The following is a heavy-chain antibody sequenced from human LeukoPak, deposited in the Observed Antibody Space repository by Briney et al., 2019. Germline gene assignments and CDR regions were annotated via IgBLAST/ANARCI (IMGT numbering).Heavy chain of an antibody. V-gene: IGHV4-59*08. CDR1: GGSISSSY. D-gene: IGHD3-10*01. CDR2: IYYSGST. Sequence: SETLSLTCTVSGGSISSSYWSWIRQPPGKGLEWIGYIYYSGSTNYNPSLKSRVTISVDTSKNQFSLKLLSVTAADTAVYYCVSPYRGRFDYWGQGTLVTVSS. CDR3: VSPYRGRFDY. J-gene: IGHJ4*02.